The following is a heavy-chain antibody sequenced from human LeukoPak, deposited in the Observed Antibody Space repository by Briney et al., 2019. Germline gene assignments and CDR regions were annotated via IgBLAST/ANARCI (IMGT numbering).Heavy chain of an antibody. Sequence: GGSLRLSCAASGFTFSAYGMHWVRQAPGKGLEWVAVIWYDGNNKYYADSVKGRFTISRDNSKNTLYLQMNSLIAEDTAVYYCARSTSSEYDIYHFDYWGQGTLSPSPQ. V-gene: IGHV3-33*08. D-gene: IGHD3-9*01. CDR1: GFTFSAYG. CDR2: IWYDGNNK. J-gene: IGHJ4*02. CDR3: ARSTSSEYDIYHFDY.